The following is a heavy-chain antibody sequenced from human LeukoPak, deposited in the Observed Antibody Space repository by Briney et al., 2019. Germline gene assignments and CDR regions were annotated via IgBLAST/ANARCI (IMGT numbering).Heavy chain of an antibody. Sequence: GGSLRLSCAASGFTFSNAWMSWVRRAPGKGLEWVGRIKSKTDGGTTDYAAPVKGRFTISRDDSKNTLYLQMNSLRAEDTAVYYCANYYDSSGYYLPQYYYYYGMDVWGQGTTVTVSS. CDR1: GFTFSNAW. CDR3: ANYYDSSGYYLPQYYYYYGMDV. V-gene: IGHV3-15*01. D-gene: IGHD3-22*01. J-gene: IGHJ6*02. CDR2: IKSKTDGGTT.